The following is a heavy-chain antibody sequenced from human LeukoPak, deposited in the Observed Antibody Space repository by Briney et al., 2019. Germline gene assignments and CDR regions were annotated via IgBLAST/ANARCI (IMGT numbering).Heavy chain of an antibody. J-gene: IGHJ4*02. Sequence: SETLSLTCPVFVDSISSHFWSWIRQPPGKGLEWIGYFYYDGRTNYNPSLKSRVTISVDTSKNHFSLKLSSVTAADTAVYYCARAIVNGYFDHWGRGTLVTVSS. D-gene: IGHD2-15*01. V-gene: IGHV4-59*11. CDR1: VDSISSHF. CDR2: FYYDGRT. CDR3: ARAIVNGYFDH.